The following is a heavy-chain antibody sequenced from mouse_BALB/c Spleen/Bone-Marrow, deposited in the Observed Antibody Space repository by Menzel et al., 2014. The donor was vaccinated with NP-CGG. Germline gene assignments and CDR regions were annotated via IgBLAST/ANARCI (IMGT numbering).Heavy chain of an antibody. CDR1: GYTFTSYV. Sequence: VQLQQSGPELVKPGASVKMSCKASGYTFTSYVMHWVKQKPGQGLEWIGYINPYNDGTKYNEKFKGKATLTSDKSSSTAYMELSSLTSEDSAVYYGASHNWDYAMDYWGQGTSVTVSS. CDR3: ASHNWDYAMDY. CDR2: INPYNDGT. J-gene: IGHJ4*01. D-gene: IGHD4-1*02. V-gene: IGHV1-14*01.